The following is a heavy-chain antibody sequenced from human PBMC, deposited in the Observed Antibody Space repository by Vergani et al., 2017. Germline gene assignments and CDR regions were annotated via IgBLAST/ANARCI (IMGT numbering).Heavy chain of an antibody. CDR1: GFTFSSYG. Sequence: QVQLVESGGGVVQPGRSLRLSCAASGFTFSSYGMHWVRQAPGKGLEWVAVIWYDGSNKYYADSVKGRFTISRDNSKNTLYLQMNSLRAEDTAVYYCARSEGYSSGWYLFGPRPDFDYWGQGTLVTVSS. J-gene: IGHJ4*02. V-gene: IGHV3-33*01. CDR3: ARSEGYSSGWYLFGPRPDFDY. D-gene: IGHD6-19*01. CDR2: IWYDGSNK.